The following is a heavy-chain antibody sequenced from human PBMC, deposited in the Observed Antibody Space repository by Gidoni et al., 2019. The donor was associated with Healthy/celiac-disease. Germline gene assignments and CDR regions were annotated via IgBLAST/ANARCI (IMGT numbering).Heavy chain of an antibody. CDR3: AKGGYAMHNWFDP. D-gene: IGHD2-8*01. CDR1: GFTFDDYA. Sequence: EVQLVVSGGGLVQPGRSLRLSCAASGFTFDDYAMHWVRQAPGKGLEWVSGISWNSGSIGYADSVKGRFTISRDNAKNSLYLQMNSLRAEDTALYYCAKGGYAMHNWFDPWGQGTLVTVSS. J-gene: IGHJ5*02. V-gene: IGHV3-9*01. CDR2: ISWNSGSI.